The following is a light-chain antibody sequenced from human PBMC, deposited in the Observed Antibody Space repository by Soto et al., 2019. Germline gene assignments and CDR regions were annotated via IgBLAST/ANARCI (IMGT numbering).Light chain of an antibody. CDR3: QQYANSPGT. V-gene: IGKV3-20*01. Sequence: EIVLTQSPGTLSLSPGERATLSCRASQSVSSSYLAWYQQKPGQAPRLLIYGASSRATGIPDRFSGSGSGTDFTLTISRLEPEDFAVYYCQQYANSPGTFGQGTKVEIQ. CDR2: GAS. J-gene: IGKJ1*01. CDR1: QSVSSSY.